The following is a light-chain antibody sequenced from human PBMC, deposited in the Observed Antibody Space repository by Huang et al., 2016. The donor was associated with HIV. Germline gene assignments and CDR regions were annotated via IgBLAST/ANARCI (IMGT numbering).Light chain of an antibody. CDR1: QSISSY. V-gene: IGKV1-39*01. J-gene: IGKJ2*01. Sequence: DIQMTQSPSSLSASVGDRVTITCRASQSISSYLNWYQQKPGKAPKLLIYAASSLQSGVPSRFSGSGSGTDFTLTISSLQPEDFATYYCQQSYSTLRYTFGQGTKLKIK. CDR3: QQSYSTLRYT. CDR2: AAS.